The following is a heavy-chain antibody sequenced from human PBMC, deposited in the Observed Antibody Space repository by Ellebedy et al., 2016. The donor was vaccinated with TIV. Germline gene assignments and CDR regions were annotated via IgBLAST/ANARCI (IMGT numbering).Heavy chain of an antibody. CDR2: VYYSGSP. CDR3: ARTDPWQPIDD. J-gene: IGHJ4*02. V-gene: IGHV4-39*01. Sequence: MPSETLSLTCSVSGSSVSSTRYYWACIRQPPGKGLEYIGSVYYSGSPYYNPSFKRRVTLSADTSKNQVSLNLRTVTAADTAVYYCARTDPWQPIDDWGQGILVSVSS. CDR1: GSSVSSTRYY. D-gene: IGHD2-21*02.